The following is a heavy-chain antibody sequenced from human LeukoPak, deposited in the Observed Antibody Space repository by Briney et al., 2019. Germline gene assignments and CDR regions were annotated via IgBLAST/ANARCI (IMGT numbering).Heavy chain of an antibody. D-gene: IGHD3-22*01. V-gene: IGHV1-8*01. Sequence: ASVKVSSTASGYTFTSYAINWVRQATGQGLEWMGWMNPNSGNKGYAQKYQGRVTMTRNTSISTAYMELSSLRSEDTAVYYCARGGSGDYWESGNWFDPWGQGTLVSVSS. CDR2: MNPNSGNK. J-gene: IGHJ5*02. CDR1: GYTFTSYA. CDR3: ARGGSGDYWESGNWFDP.